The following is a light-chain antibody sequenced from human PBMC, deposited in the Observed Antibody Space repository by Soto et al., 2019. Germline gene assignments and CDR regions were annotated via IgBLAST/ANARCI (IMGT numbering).Light chain of an antibody. CDR3: SSYTSSSTVV. CDR1: SSDVGRYNY. J-gene: IGLJ2*01. Sequence: QSALTQPASVSGSPGQSITISCTGTSSDVGRYNYVSWCQQHPGKAPKLIIYDVNTRPSGVSNRFSGSKSDNTASLTISGLQAEDEADYYCSSYTSSSTVVFGGGTKLTVL. V-gene: IGLV2-14*01. CDR2: DVN.